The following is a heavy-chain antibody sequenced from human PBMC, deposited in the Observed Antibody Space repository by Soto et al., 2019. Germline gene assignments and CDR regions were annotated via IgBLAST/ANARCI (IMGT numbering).Heavy chain of an antibody. CDR2: ISWNSGSI. J-gene: IGHJ3*02. D-gene: IGHD5-12*01. Sequence: PGGSLRLSCAASGFTFDDHAMHWVRQAPGKGLEWVSGISWNSGSIDYADSVKGRFTISRDNSKNTLYLQMNSLRAEDTAVYYCARDGATITHDAFDIWGQGTMVTVSS. CDR1: GFTFDDHA. V-gene: IGHV3-9*01. CDR3: ARDGATITHDAFDI.